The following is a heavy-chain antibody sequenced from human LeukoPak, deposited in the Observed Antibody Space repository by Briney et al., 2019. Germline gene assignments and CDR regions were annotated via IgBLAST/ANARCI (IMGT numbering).Heavy chain of an antibody. D-gene: IGHD2-2*01. CDR3: ARFIVVVPAAKGIFDY. Sequence: SETLSLTCTVSGGPISSSSYYWGWIRQPPGKGLEWIGSIYYSGSTNYNPSLKSRVTISVDTSKNQFSLKLSSVTAADTAVYYCARFIVVVPAAKGIFDYWGQGTLVTVSS. CDR2: IYYSGST. J-gene: IGHJ4*02. V-gene: IGHV4-39*07. CDR1: GGPISSSSYY.